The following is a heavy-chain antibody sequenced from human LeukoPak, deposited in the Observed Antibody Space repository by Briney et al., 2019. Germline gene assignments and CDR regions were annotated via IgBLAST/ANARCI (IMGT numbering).Heavy chain of an antibody. CDR2: INSDGSST. J-gene: IGHJ5*02. D-gene: IGHD6-13*01. CDR3: ARDSSTIPPPVNGFDR. V-gene: IGHV3-74*01. Sequence: GGSLRLSCAASGFTFSSYWMHWVRQAPGKGLVWVSRINSDGSSTSYAGSVKVRFTISRNNSKNTLYLQMNSLRAEDTAVYYCARDSSTIPPPVNGFDRWGQGTLVTVSS. CDR1: GFTFSSYW.